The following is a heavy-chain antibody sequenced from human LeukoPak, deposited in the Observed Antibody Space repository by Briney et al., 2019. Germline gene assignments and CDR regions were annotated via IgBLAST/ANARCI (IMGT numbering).Heavy chain of an antibody. CDR2: IYYSGST. D-gene: IGHD3-3*01. J-gene: IGHJ4*02. V-gene: IGHV4-31*03. Sequence: SQTLSLTCTVSGGSISSGGYCWNWIRQHAGKGLEWIGYIYYSGSTYYNPSLKSRVAISVDTSKNQFSLKLSSVTAADTAVYYCARAPPNRNYDFWSGPLSIDYWGQGTLVTVSS. CDR3: ARAPPNRNYDFWSGPLSIDY. CDR1: GGSISSGGYC.